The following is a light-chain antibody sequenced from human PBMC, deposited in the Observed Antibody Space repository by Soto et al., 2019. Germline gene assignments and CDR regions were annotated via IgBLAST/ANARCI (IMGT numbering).Light chain of an antibody. CDR2: GTS. V-gene: IGKV3-20*01. J-gene: IGKJ2*01. Sequence: EIVLTQSPGTLSLSPRERATLSCRASQSVSSRNLAWYQQKPGQAPRLLIYGTSSRATGIPDRFSGSGSVTHFTLTINRLEPEDFAVYYYQQYSDLPYTFGQGTQLEV. CDR3: QQYSDLPYT. CDR1: QSVSSRN.